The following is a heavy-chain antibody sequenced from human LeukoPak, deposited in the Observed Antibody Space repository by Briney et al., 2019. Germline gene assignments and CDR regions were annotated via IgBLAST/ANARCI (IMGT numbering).Heavy chain of an antibody. CDR2: ISYSGST. V-gene: IGHV4-61*01. CDR1: GGSVSTDNYY. CDR3: ARPYSSSSRGSFDI. Sequence: SETLSLTCTVSGGSVSTDNYYWHWVRQPPGKGLEWIGYISYSGSTNYNPSLKSRVTISVDTSKNQFSLKLSSVTAADTAVYYCARPYSSSSRGSFDIWGQGTMVSVSS. D-gene: IGHD6-6*01. J-gene: IGHJ3*02.